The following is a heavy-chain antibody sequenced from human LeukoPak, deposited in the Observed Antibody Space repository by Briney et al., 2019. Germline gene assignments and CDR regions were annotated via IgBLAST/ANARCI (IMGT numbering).Heavy chain of an antibody. V-gene: IGHV3-53*01. CDR2: IYSGGST. D-gene: IGHD7-27*01. CDR3: AKKLPGASFYFDF. Sequence: GGSLRLSCAASGFTVSSNYMSWVRQAPGKGLEWVSVIYSGGSTYYADSVKGRFTISRDISQNTVFLQMNSLRAEDTAIYFCAKKLPGASFYFDFWGQGTRVSVSS. J-gene: IGHJ4*01. CDR1: GFTVSSNY.